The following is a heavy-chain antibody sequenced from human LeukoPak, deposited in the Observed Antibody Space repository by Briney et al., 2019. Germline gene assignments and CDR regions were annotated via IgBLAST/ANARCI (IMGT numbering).Heavy chain of an antibody. CDR3: AALQYGGFGYDS. CDR2: MWYDGSSP. CDR1: GFTITDYG. J-gene: IGHJ4*02. D-gene: IGHD5-12*01. Sequence: GGSLRLSCAASGFTITDYGVHWVRQAPGKGLEWVAGMWYDGSSPSYADSVKGRFTISRDNSNNTLYLQMNSLKAEDTAVYYCAALQYGGFGYDSWGQGTLVTVSS. V-gene: IGHV3-33*01.